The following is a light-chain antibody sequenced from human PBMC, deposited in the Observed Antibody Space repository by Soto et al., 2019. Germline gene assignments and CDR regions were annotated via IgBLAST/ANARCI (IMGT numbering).Light chain of an antibody. CDR2: EGS. V-gene: IGLV2-23*01. CDR1: SSDVGSYNL. J-gene: IGLJ2*01. Sequence: QSALTQPASVSGSPGQTITISCTGTSSDVGSYNLVSWYQQHPGKAPKLMIYEGSKRPSGVSNRFSGSKSGNTASLTISGLQAEYDADYYCCSYAGSSTDVVFGGGTKLTVL. CDR3: CSYAGSSTDVV.